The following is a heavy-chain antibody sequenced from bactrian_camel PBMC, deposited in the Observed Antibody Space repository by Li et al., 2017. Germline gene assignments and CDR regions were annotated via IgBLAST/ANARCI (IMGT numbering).Heavy chain of an antibody. V-gene: IGHV3S53*01. CDR2: IDSDGTT. Sequence: VQLVESGGGSVQAGGSLRLSCTDISRTYCMGWFRQAPGKQREGVAAIDSDGTTSYTDSVKGRWTISKDSAKSTLYLQMNSLKPEDTAMFYCAAGAYDGTWCSFREYEYNYWGQGTQVTVS. CDR1: SRTYC. D-gene: IGHD6*01. CDR3: AAGAYDGTWCSFREYEYNY. J-gene: IGHJ4*01.